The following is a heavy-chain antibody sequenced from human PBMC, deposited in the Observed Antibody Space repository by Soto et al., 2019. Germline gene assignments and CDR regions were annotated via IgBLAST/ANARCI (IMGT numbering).Heavy chain of an antibody. CDR3: ASRYADY. V-gene: IGHV3-30-3*01. D-gene: IGHD1-1*01. J-gene: IGHJ4*02. CDR1: GFTFSSYA. CDR2: ISYDGSKK. Sequence: QVQLAESGGGVVQPGRSLRLSCAASGFTFSSYAMHWVRQAPGKGLEWVAVISYDGSKKYYADSVKGRFTISRDNSKNTLYLEMNSLRAEDTAVYYCASRYADYWGQGTLVTVSS.